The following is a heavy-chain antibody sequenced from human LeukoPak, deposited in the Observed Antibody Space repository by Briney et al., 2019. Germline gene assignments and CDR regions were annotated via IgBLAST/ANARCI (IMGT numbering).Heavy chain of an antibody. CDR3: TRVLLLGSSGWYGLGY. CDR1: GYTFTGYY. V-gene: IGHV1-2*02. D-gene: IGHD6-19*01. J-gene: IGHJ4*02. CDR2: INPNSGGT. Sequence: ASVKVSCKASGYTFTGYYMHWVRQAPGQGLEWMGWINPNSGGTNYAQKFQGRVTMTRDTSISIAYMELRRLRSDDTAVYYCTRVLLLGSSGWYGLGYWGQGTLVTVSS.